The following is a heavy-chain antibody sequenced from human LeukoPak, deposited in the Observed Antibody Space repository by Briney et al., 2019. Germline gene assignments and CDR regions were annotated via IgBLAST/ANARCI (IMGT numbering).Heavy chain of an antibody. Sequence: GGSLRLSCAASGFTFSSHAMNWVRQPPGKGLDWVSSIDKSGDGAFYADSVKGRFTISRDNSKNTLYLQMNSLRREDTAVYYCARRGGTSGWGAFDIWGQGTMVTVSS. V-gene: IGHV3-23*01. J-gene: IGHJ3*02. CDR3: ARRGGTSGWGAFDI. D-gene: IGHD2-2*01. CDR1: GFTFSSHA. CDR2: IDKSGDGA.